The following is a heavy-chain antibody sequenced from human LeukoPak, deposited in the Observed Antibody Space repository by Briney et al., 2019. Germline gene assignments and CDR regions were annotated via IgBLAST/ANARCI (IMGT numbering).Heavy chain of an antibody. J-gene: IGHJ4*02. CDR3: ARDTGGGYSCYDC. CDR2: IKQDGSEK. Sequence: GGSLTLSCAASGFTFSSYWMTWIRQAPGKGLDGVANIKQDGSEKYYVDSVKGRFTISRDNAKNSLYLQMNSLRAEDTAVYYCARDTGGGYSCYDCWGQGTLVTVSS. V-gene: IGHV3-7*01. CDR1: GFTFSSYW. D-gene: IGHD5-18*01.